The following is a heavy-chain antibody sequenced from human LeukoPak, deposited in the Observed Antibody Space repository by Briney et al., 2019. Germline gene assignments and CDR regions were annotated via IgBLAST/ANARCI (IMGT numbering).Heavy chain of an antibody. CDR1: GYTFTGYY. CDR3: ARSPPGAYRRGAWFDP. V-gene: IGHV1-2*02. J-gene: IGHJ5*02. Sequence: ASVKVSCKASGYTFTGYYMHWVRQAPGQGLEWMGWINPNSGGTNYAQKFQGRVTMTRDTSISTAYMELSRLRSDDTAVYYCARSPPGAYRRGAWFDPWGQGTLVTVSS. D-gene: IGHD3-16*01. CDR2: INPNSGGT.